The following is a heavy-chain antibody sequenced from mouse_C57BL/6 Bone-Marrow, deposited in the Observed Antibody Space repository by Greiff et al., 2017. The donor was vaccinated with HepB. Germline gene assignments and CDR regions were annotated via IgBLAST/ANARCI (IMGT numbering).Heavy chain of an antibody. CDR3: ARDGYYPYYFDY. J-gene: IGHJ2*01. D-gene: IGHD2-3*01. V-gene: IGHV5-9*01. CDR1: GFTFSSYT. Sequence: EVQLVESGGGLVKPGGSLKLSCAASGFTFSSYTMSWVRQTPEKRLEWVATISGCGGNTYYPDSVKGRFTISRDNAKNTLYLQMSSLRSEDTALYYCARDGYYPYYFDYWGQGTTLTVSS. CDR2: ISGCGGNT.